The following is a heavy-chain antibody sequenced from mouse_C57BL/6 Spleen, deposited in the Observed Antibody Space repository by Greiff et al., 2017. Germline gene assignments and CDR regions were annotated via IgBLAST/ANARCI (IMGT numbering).Heavy chain of an antibody. Sequence: QVQLQQPGAELVMPGASVKLSCKASGYTFTSYWMHWVKQRPGQGLEWIGEIDPSDSYTNYNQKFKGKSTLTVDKSSSTAYMQLSSLTSEDSAVYYCAITTVEPWFAYWGQGTLVTVSA. CDR3: AITTVEPWFAY. CDR1: GYTFTSYW. D-gene: IGHD1-1*01. V-gene: IGHV1-69*01. CDR2: IDPSDSYT. J-gene: IGHJ3*01.